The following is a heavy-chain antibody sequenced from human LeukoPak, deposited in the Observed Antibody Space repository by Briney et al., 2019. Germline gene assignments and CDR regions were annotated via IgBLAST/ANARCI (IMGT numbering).Heavy chain of an antibody. V-gene: IGHV4-34*01. CDR3: ARSSSSWYGDYFDY. Sequence: SETLSLTCAVYGGSFSGYYWSWIRQPPGKGLEWIGSIYYSGSTYYNPSLKSRVTISVDTSKNQFSLKLSSVTAADTAVYYCARSSSSWYGDYFDYWGQGTLVTVSS. CDR1: GGSFSGYY. CDR2: IYYSGST. D-gene: IGHD6-13*01. J-gene: IGHJ4*02.